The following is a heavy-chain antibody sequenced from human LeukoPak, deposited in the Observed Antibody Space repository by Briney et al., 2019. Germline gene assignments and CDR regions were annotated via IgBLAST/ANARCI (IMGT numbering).Heavy chain of an antibody. V-gene: IGHV3-23*01. CDR1: GFTFGSYA. Sequence: GSLRLSCAASGFTFGSYAMSWVRQAPGKGLEWVSAISGSCGSTYYADSVKGRFTISRDNSKNTLYLQMNSLRAEDTAVYYCAKEMTTVTTFSLDYWGQGTLVTVSS. D-gene: IGHD4-17*01. CDR2: ISGSCGST. CDR3: AKEMTTVTTFSLDY. J-gene: IGHJ4*02.